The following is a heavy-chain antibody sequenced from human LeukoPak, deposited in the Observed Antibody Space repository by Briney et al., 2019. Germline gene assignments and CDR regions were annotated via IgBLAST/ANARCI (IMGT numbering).Heavy chain of an antibody. CDR1: GFTFSSYG. D-gene: IGHD3-22*01. J-gene: IGHJ4*02. CDR2: ISYDGSNK. Sequence: GGSLRLSCAASGFTFSSYGMHWVRQAPGKGLEWVAVISYDGSNKYYADSVKGRFTISRDNSKNTLYLQMNSLRAEDTAVYYCARDFSPFMIVVVSDYWGQGTLVTVSS. CDR3: ARDFSPFMIVVVSDY. V-gene: IGHV3-30*03.